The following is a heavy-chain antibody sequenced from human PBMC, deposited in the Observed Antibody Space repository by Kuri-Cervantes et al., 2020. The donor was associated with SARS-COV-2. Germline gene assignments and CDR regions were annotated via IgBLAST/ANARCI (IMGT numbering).Heavy chain of an antibody. CDR1: GGSISSGGYS. D-gene: IGHD2-2*01. Sequence: SCAVSGGSISSGGYSWSWIRQPPGKGLEWIGYIYHSGSTYYNPSLKSRVTISVDRSKIQFSLKLSSVTAADTAVYYCARGREGVVPATILGLGYFLYFSMDVCGKGTSVTVSS. CDR3: ARGREGVVPATILGLGYFLYFSMDV. V-gene: IGHV4-30-2*01. J-gene: IGHJ6*03. CDR2: IYHSGST.